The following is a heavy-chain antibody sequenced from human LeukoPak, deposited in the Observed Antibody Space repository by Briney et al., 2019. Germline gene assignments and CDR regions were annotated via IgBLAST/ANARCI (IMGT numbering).Heavy chain of an antibody. J-gene: IGHJ2*01. D-gene: IGHD4-23*01. V-gene: IGHV3-21*04. CDR2: ISSSSSYI. Sequence: GGSLRLSCAASGFTFSSYSMNWVRQAPGKGLEWVSSISSSSSYIYYADSVKGRFTISRDNAKNSLYLQMSSLRTEDTALYYCAKDNDYGGNSGYFDLWGRGTLLTVSS. CDR3: AKDNDYGGNSGYFDL. CDR1: GFTFSSYS.